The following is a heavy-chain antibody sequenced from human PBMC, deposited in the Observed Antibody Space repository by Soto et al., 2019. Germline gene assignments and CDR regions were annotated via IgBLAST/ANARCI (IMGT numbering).Heavy chain of an antibody. J-gene: IGHJ6*03. D-gene: IGHD6-13*01. V-gene: IGHV4-39*01. CDR1: GGSISSSSYY. Sequence: SETLSLTCTVSGGSISSSSYYWGWIRQPPGKGLEWIGSIYYSGSTYYNPSLKSRVTISVDTSKNQFSLKLSSVTAADTAVYYCARRGRLDSWDPFGYYYYMDVWGKGTTVTVSS. CDR3: ARRGRLDSWDPFGYYYYMDV. CDR2: IYYSGST.